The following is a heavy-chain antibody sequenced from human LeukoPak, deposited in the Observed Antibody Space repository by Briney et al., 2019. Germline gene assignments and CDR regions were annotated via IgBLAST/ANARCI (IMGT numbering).Heavy chain of an antibody. CDR3: AKPEHYDFWSGYPLGY. CDR1: GFTFSSYW. V-gene: IGHV3-74*01. Sequence: PGGSLRLYCAASGFTFSSYWMHWVRQAPGKGLVWVSRINSDGSSTSYADSVKGRFTISRDNAKNTLYLQMNSLRAEDTAVYYCAKPEHYDFWSGYPLGYWGQGTLVTVSS. CDR2: INSDGSST. J-gene: IGHJ4*02. D-gene: IGHD3-3*01.